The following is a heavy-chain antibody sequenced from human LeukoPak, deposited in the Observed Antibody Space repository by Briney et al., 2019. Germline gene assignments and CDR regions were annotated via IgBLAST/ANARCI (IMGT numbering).Heavy chain of an antibody. CDR3: ARDRADYGDSYYFDY. CDR2: AYYSGST. J-gene: IGHJ4*02. Sequence: SETLSLTCTVSSGSISSYYWSWIRQPPGEGLEWIGNAYYSGSTYYNPSLKSRVTISVDTSKNQFSLKLSSVTAADTAVYYCARDRADYGDSYYFDYWGQGTLVTVSS. CDR1: SGSISSYY. D-gene: IGHD4-17*01. V-gene: IGHV4-59*12.